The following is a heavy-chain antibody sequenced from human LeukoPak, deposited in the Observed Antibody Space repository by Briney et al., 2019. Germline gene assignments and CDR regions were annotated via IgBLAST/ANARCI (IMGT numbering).Heavy chain of an antibody. CDR1: GGSISSYY. D-gene: IGHD3-22*01. J-gene: IGHJ4*02. CDR3: ARVPLSYYYDSSGYSKPYYFDY. Sequence: SETLSLTCTVSGGSISSYYWRWIRQPPGKGLEGIGYIYYSGSTNYNPSLKSRVTMSFDTSKDQFSLNLSSVTAADTAVYYCARVPLSYYYDSSGYSKPYYFDYWGQGTLVTVSS. CDR2: IYYSGST. V-gene: IGHV4-59*01.